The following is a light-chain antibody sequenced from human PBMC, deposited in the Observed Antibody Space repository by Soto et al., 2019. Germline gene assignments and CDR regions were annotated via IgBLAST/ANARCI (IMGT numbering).Light chain of an antibody. V-gene: IGLV2-14*01. CDR3: SSYTSSSTLAV. CDR2: DVN. J-gene: IGLJ2*01. Sequence: QSALTQPASVSGSPGQSITISCTGTSSDVGGYNYVSWYQQDPGKAPKLMIYDVNNRPSGVSNRFSGSKSGNTASLSISGFQAEDEAYYYCSSYTSSSTLAVFGGGTKLTVL. CDR1: SSDVGGYNY.